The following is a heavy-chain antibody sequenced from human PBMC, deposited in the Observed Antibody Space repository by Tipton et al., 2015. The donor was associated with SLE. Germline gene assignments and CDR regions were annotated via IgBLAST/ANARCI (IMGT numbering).Heavy chain of an antibody. J-gene: IGHJ4*02. Sequence: SLRLSCAASGFTFSNYAMTWVRHVPGKGLEWVANIKEDGSEKYYVDSVKGRFTISRDNAKNSLYLHMNSLRAEDTAVYYCPCSGCPAGWGQGTLVIVSS. V-gene: IGHV3-7*01. CDR1: GFTFSNYA. CDR2: IKEDGSEK. CDR3: PCSGCPAG. D-gene: IGHD6-19*01.